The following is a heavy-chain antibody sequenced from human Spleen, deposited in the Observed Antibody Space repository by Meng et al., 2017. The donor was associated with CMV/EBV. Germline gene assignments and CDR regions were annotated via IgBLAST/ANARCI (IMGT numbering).Heavy chain of an antibody. Sequence: SETLSLTCTVSNGSISDHYWSWIRQPPGKGLEWIGYIYYSGSTNYNPSLESRVTISVDTSKKQFSLNLISVTAADTAVYYCAREASYSGSYYYYGMDVWGQGTTVTVSS. D-gene: IGHD1-26*01. CDR1: NGSISDHY. CDR3: AREASYSGSYYYYGMDV. V-gene: IGHV4-59*11. J-gene: IGHJ6*02. CDR2: IYYSGST.